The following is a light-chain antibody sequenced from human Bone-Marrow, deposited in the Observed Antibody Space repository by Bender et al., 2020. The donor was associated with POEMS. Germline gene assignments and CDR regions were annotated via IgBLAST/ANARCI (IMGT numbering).Light chain of an antibody. Sequence: QSVLTQLPSASGTPGQRVTISCSGGSSNIGTNPVNWYQQLPGTAPKLLIYINNQRPSGVPDRFSGSKSGTSASLAISGLQSEDEADYYCAAWEDSLNGWVFGGGTKLTVL. V-gene: IGLV1-44*01. CDR2: INN. J-gene: IGLJ3*02. CDR1: SSNIGTNP. CDR3: AAWEDSLNGWV.